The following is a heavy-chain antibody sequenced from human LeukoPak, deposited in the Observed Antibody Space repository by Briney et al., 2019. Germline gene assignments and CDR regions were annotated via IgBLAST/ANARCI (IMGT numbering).Heavy chain of an antibody. Sequence: GGSLRLSCVASGFTFSRYWIHWVRQAPGKGLVWVSSISSDGSSTSYADSVKGRFTISRDNAKNTLSLQMNSLRAEDTALYYCTRVTASDAFDIWGQGTMVTVSS. J-gene: IGHJ3*02. CDR2: ISSDGSST. CDR1: GFTFSRYW. V-gene: IGHV3-74*01. D-gene: IGHD2-21*02. CDR3: TRVTASDAFDI.